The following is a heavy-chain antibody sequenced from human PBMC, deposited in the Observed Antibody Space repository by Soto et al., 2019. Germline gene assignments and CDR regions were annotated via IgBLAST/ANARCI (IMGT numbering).Heavy chain of an antibody. CDR1: GFSLSTSGVG. J-gene: IGHJ6*02. Sequence: QITLKESGPTLVKPTQTLTLTCTFSGFSLSTSGVGVGWIRQPPGKALEWLALIYWNDDKRYSPSLKSRLTITKDTSKNQVVLTMTNMDPVDTATYYCAHRRRGWNHSYYYYYGMDVWGQGTTVTVSS. V-gene: IGHV2-5*01. CDR2: IYWNDDK. CDR3: AHRRRGWNHSYYYYYGMDV. D-gene: IGHD1-1*01.